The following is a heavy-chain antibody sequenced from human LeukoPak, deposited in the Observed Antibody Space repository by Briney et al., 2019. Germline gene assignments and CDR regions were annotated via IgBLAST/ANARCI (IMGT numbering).Heavy chain of an antibody. D-gene: IGHD1-1*01. CDR1: GFTFSSYA. CDR2: ISGSGGST. Sequence: PGGSLRLSCAASGFTFSSYAMSWVRQAPGKGLEWVSAISGSGGSTYYAGSVKGQFTISRDNSKNTLYLQMNSLRAEDTAVYYCAKTGTTGTTVSFDYWGQGTLVTVSS. CDR3: AKTGTTGTTVSFDY. V-gene: IGHV3-23*01. J-gene: IGHJ4*02.